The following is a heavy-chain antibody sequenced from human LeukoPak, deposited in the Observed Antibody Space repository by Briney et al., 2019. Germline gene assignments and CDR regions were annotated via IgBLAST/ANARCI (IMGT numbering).Heavy chain of an antibody. J-gene: IGHJ5*02. Sequence: GASVKVSLKASGYTFPDHYLHRVRQAPGQGLEWMGWINPNSGGANFSLNFQGRVTMTRATSISTAYMELSRLTSDDTAVYYCARGVGSSCFDPWGQGTLVTVSS. CDR1: GYTFPDHY. V-gene: IGHV1-2*02. CDR2: INPNSGGA. CDR3: ARGVGSSCFDP. D-gene: IGHD6-13*01.